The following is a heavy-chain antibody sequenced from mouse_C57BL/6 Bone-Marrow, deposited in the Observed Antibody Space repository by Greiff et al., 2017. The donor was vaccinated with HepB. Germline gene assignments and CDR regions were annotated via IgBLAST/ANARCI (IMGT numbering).Heavy chain of an antibody. Sequence: EVQLQQSGAELVRPGASVKLSCTASGFNIKDYYMHWVKQRPEQGLEWIGRIDPEDGDTEYAPKFQGKATMTADTSSNTTYLQLSSLTSEDTAVYYCTTWILRYPYYFDYGGQGTTLTVSS. D-gene: IGHD1-1*01. V-gene: IGHV14-1*01. CDR1: GFNIKDYY. J-gene: IGHJ2*01. CDR2: IDPEDGDT. CDR3: TTWILRYPYYFDY.